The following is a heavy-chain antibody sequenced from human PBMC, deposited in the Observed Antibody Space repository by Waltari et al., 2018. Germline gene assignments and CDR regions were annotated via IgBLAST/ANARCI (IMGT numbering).Heavy chain of an antibody. J-gene: IGHJ4*02. CDR2: IIPILGIA. V-gene: IGHV1-69*08. D-gene: IGHD4-17*01. Sequence: QVQLVQSGAEVKKPGSSVKVSCKASGGIFSSYTISWVRQAPGQGLEWMGRIIPILGIANYAQKFQGRVTITADKSTSTAYMELSSLRSEDTAVYYCAREVGGEATVTPFDYWGQGTLVTVSS. CDR1: GGIFSSYT. CDR3: AREVGGEATVTPFDY.